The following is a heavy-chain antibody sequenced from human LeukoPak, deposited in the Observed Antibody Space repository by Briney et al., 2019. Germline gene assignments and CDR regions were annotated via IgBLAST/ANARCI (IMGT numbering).Heavy chain of an antibody. CDR1: GGSISSSSYY. J-gene: IGHJ4*02. CDR3: ARDQTYYYGSGSFDY. CDR2: IYYSGST. Sequence: SETLSLTCTVSGGSISSSSYYWGWIRQPPGKGLEWIGSIYYSGSTYYNPSLKSRVTISVDTSKNQFSLKLSSVTAADTAVYYCARDQTYYYGSGSFDYWGQGTLVTVSS. D-gene: IGHD3-10*01. V-gene: IGHV4-39*07.